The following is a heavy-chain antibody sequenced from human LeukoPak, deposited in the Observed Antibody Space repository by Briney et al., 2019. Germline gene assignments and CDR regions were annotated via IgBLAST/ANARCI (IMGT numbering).Heavy chain of an antibody. CDR1: GYTFIDYF. CDR2: LNPNNGYT. Sequence: ASVKVSXKTSGYTFIDYFIHWVRQAPGQGLEWMGRLNPNNGYTFYTEEFQGRVTMTRDTSISTAYMELSRLTSDDTALYYCARDLSSTANWEFDYWGQGTLVTVSS. CDR3: ARDLSSTANWEFDY. V-gene: IGHV1-2*06. J-gene: IGHJ4*02. D-gene: IGHD7-27*01.